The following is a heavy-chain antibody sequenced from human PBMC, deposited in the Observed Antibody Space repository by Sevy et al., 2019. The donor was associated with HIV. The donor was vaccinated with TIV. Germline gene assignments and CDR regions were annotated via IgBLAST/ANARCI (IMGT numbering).Heavy chain of an antibody. CDR3: ARGTRYSGSYYLGYDAFDI. Sequence: GGSLRLSCAASGFTFSRYDMHWVRQATGKGLEWVSSIGTAGDTYYPGSVKGRFTICRENAKKSLYLQMNRLRAGDTAVYYWARGTRYSGSYYLGYDAFDIWGQGTMVTVSS. CDR2: IGTAGDT. CDR1: GFTFSRYD. V-gene: IGHV3-13*01. D-gene: IGHD1-26*01. J-gene: IGHJ3*02.